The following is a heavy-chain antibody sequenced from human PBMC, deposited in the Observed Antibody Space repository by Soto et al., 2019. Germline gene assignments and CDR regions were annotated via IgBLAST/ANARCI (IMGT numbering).Heavy chain of an antibody. CDR3: ARENGGGSVRGASVFDY. J-gene: IGHJ4*02. CDR2: IYTSGST. Sequence: SETLSLTCTVSGGSISSYYWSWIRQPAGKGLEWIGRIYTSGSTNYNPSLKSRVTMSVDTSKNQSSLKLSSVTAADTAMYYCARENGGGSVRGASVFDYWGQGTLVTVSS. V-gene: IGHV4-4*07. CDR1: GGSISSYY. D-gene: IGHD3-10*01.